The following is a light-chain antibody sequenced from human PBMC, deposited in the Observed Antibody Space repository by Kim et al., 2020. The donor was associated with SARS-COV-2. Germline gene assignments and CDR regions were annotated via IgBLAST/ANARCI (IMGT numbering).Light chain of an antibody. Sequence: SLSPGERATLSCRACQSVSSYLAWYQQKPGQAPRLLIYDASNRATGIPARFSGSGSGTDFTLNISSLEPEDFAVYYCQQRSNWPTFGPGTKVDIK. CDR2: DAS. V-gene: IGKV3-11*01. J-gene: IGKJ3*01. CDR1: QSVSSY. CDR3: QQRSNWPT.